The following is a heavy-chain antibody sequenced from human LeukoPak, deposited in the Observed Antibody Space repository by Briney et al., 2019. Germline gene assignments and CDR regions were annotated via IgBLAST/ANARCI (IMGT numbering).Heavy chain of an antibody. CDR2: INSDGSWT. V-gene: IGHV3-74*01. Sequence: GGSLRLSCAASGNYWMHWVRQVPGKGLVWVSHINSDGSWTSYADSVKGRFTISKDNAKNTVYLQMNSLRAEDTAVYYCAKGSYYYDSSGYSPAPGDWGQGTLVTVSS. D-gene: IGHD3-22*01. CDR1: GNYW. J-gene: IGHJ4*02. CDR3: AKGSYYYDSSGYSPAPGD.